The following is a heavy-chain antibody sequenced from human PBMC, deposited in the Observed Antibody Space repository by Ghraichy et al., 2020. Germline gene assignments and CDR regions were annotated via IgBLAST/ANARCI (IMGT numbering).Heavy chain of an antibody. V-gene: IGHV3-33*01. CDR1: GFTFSSYG. CDR3: ARDSVEMAMPGAFDI. Sequence: LSLTCAASGFTFSSYGMHWVRQAPGKGLEWVAVIWYDGSNKYYADSVKGRFTISRDNSKNTLYLQMNSLRAEDTAVYYCARDSVEMAMPGAFDIWGQGTMVTVSS. J-gene: IGHJ3*02. D-gene: IGHD5-24*01. CDR2: IWYDGSNK.